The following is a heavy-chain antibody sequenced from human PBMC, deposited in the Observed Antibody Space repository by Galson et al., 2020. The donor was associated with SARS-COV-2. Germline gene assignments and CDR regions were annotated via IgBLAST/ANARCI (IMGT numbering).Heavy chain of an antibody. CDR3: ARDPNYSSSDD. Sequence: GESLKISCAGSGFSFSDSYIHWIRQTPGERLEWLSYISGSGSRTIYADSVKGRFTISRDNAKNSVYLQMNSLRVDDTALYYCARDPNYSSSDDWGQGTLVTVSS. CDR1: GFSFSDSY. J-gene: IGHJ4*02. D-gene: IGHD2-2*01. CDR2: ISGSGSRT. V-gene: IGHV3-11*06.